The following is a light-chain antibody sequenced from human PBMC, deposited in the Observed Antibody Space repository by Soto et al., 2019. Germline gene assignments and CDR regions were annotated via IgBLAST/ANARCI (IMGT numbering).Light chain of an antibody. CDR3: SSYASSNTQV. V-gene: IGLV2-14*01. CDR1: SSDVGGYNY. J-gene: IGLJ2*01. Sequence: QSVLTQPASVSGSPGQSITVSCIGTSSDVGGYNYVSWYQQHPGKAPKLMIHDVSDRPSGVSNRFSGSKSGNTASLTISGLQAEDEAYYYCSSYASSNTQVFGGGIKLTVL. CDR2: DVS.